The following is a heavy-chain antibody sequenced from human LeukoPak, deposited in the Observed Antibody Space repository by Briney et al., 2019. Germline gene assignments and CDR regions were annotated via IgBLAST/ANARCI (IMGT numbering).Heavy chain of an antibody. J-gene: IGHJ4*02. CDR1: SDSIITTSYW. Sequence: SETLSLTCTVSSDSIITTSYWWGWIRQPPGKGLEWIGSIHYSERTHYNPSLKSRVTLSVDTSRNQFSLKLSSVTAADTAVYYCARLRGLGLWYFDYWGRGTLVTVSS. CDR2: IHYSERT. V-gene: IGHV4-39*01. CDR3: ARLRGLGLWYFDY. D-gene: IGHD3-16*01.